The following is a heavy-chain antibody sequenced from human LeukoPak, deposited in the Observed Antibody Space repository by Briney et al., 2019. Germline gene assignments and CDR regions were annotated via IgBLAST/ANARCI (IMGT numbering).Heavy chain of an antibody. Sequence: AAVKVSCKASGYTFTGYYMHRVRQAPGQGLEWMGWISAYNGNTNYAQKLQGRVTMTTDTSTSTAYMEMRSLRSDDTAVYYCASTRGSYYDSSGYYYFDYWGQGTLVTVSS. CDR2: ISAYNGNT. V-gene: IGHV1-18*04. D-gene: IGHD3-22*01. J-gene: IGHJ4*02. CDR1: GYTFTGYY. CDR3: ASTRGSYYDSSGYYYFDY.